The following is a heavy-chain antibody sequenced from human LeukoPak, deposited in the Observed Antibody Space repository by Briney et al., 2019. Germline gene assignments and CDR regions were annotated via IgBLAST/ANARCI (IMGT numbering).Heavy chain of an antibody. CDR1: GFAFSNHA. Sequence: AGGSLRLSCAASGFAFSNHAMTWVRQAPGKGLEWISAISYTTTGNTYYADSVKGRFTISRDNSKNTLYLQMNSLRAEDTAVYYCAREGGGVRGVPGYYFDYWGQGTLVTVSS. D-gene: IGHD3-10*01. J-gene: IGHJ4*02. V-gene: IGHV3-23*01. CDR3: AREGGGVRGVPGYYFDY. CDR2: ISYTTTGNT.